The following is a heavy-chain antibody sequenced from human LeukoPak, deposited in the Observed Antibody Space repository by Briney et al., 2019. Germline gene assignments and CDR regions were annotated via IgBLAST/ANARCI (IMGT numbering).Heavy chain of an antibody. CDR1: GYTLIELS. V-gene: IGHV1-24*01. D-gene: IGHD6-13*01. CDR2: FDPEDGET. J-gene: IGHJ4*02. CDR3: ATVKQGIAAAGLVFDY. Sequence: GASVKVSCKVSGYTLIELSMHWVRQAPGKGLEWMGGFDPEDGETIYAQKFQGRVTMTEDTSTDTAYMELSSLRSEDTAVYYCATVKQGIAAAGLVFDYWGQGTLVTVSS.